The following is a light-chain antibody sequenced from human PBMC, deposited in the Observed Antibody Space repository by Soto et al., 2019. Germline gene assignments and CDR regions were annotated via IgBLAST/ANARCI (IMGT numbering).Light chain of an antibody. V-gene: IGKV1-5*03. Sequence: DLQMTQSPSTLSASVGDRVTITCRASQSISSWLAWYQQKPGKAPKLLIYKASSLESGVPSRFSGSGSGTEFTLTISSLQPDDFATYYCQQYNSYLYTFGQGTKPEIK. CDR1: QSISSW. CDR3: QQYNSYLYT. CDR2: KAS. J-gene: IGKJ2*01.